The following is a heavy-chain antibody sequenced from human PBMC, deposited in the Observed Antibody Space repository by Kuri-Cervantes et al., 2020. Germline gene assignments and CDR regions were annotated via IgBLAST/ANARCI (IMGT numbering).Heavy chain of an antibody. CDR1: GGSISSYY. J-gene: IGHJ2*01. CDR2: IYTSGST. Sequence: GSLRLSCTVSGGSISSYYWSWIRQPAGKGLEWIGRIYTSGSTNYNPSLKSRVTISIDTSKHQFSLKLNSVTAADTAVYYCARDWRGSGDQYPFDLWGRGTLVTVSS. D-gene: IGHD6-19*01. CDR3: ARDWRGSGDQYPFDL. V-gene: IGHV4-4*07.